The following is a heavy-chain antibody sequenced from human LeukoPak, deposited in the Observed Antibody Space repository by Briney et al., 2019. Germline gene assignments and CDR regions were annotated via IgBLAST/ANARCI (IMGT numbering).Heavy chain of an antibody. J-gene: IGHJ4*02. CDR1: GFTFSSCS. V-gene: IGHV3-21*01. CDR3: ARGRYSGSYLLDY. D-gene: IGHD1-26*01. Sequence: PGGSLRLSCAASGFTFSSCSMSWVRQAPGKGLEWVSSFSSSSTYRYYAASVKGRFTISRDNAKNSVYLQMNSLTAEDTALYYCARGRYSGSYLLDYWGQGTLVTVSS. CDR2: FSSSSTYR.